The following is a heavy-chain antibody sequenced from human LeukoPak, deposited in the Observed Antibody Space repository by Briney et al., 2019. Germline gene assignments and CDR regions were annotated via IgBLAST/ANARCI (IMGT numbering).Heavy chain of an antibody. V-gene: IGHV3-7*01. Sequence: GGSLRLSCAASGFTFSSYWMSWVRQAPGKGLEWVANIKQDGSEKYYVDSVKGRFTISRDNAKNSLYLQMNSLRAEDTAVYHCASTSRGYQLLEPAYWGQGTLVTVSS. J-gene: IGHJ4*02. CDR3: ASTSRGYQLLEPAY. CDR2: IKQDGSEK. CDR1: GFTFSSYW. D-gene: IGHD2-2*01.